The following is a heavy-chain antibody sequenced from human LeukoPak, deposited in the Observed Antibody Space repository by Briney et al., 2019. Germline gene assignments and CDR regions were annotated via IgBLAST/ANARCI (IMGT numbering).Heavy chain of an antibody. CDR3: AKEKDYRVFDH. CDR1: GFSLSAHP. Sequence: GGSLRLSCTASGFSLSAHPMSWVRQGPGKSLEWVSVISGSGQTTYYADSVKGRFTVSKDNSKNTVYLQMSSLRADDTAVYYCAKEKDYRVFDHWGQGTLVPVSS. CDR2: ISGSGQTT. J-gene: IGHJ4*02. D-gene: IGHD4-11*01. V-gene: IGHV3-23*01.